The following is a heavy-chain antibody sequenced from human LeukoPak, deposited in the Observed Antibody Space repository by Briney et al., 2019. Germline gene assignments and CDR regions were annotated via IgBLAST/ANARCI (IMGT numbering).Heavy chain of an antibody. J-gene: IGHJ4*02. CDR1: GYTFTSYY. CDR2: INPSGGST. V-gene: IGHV1-46*01. D-gene: IGHD6-13*01. Sequence: ASVKVSCKASGYTFTSYYMHWVRQAPGQGLEWMGIINPSGGSTSYAQKFQGRVTMTRDMSTSTDYMELSRLRSDDTAVYYCARDLAEQQQDFDYWGQGTLVTVSS. CDR3: ARDLAEQQQDFDY.